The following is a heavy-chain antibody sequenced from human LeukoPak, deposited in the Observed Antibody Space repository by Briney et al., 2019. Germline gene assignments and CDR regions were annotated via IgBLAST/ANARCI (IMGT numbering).Heavy chain of an antibody. D-gene: IGHD3-3*01. J-gene: IGHJ5*02. V-gene: IGHV4-59*08. CDR1: GGSFSGYY. Sequence: SETLSLTCAVYGGSFSGYYWSWIRQPPGKGLEWIGYIYYSGSTNYNPSLKSRVTISVDTSKNQFSLKLSSVTAADTAVYYCARHKDFWSGYLFDPWGQGTLVTVSS. CDR3: ARHKDFWSGYLFDP. CDR2: IYYSGST.